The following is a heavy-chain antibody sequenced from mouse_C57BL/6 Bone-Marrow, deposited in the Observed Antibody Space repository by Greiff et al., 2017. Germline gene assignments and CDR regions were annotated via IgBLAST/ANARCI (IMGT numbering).Heavy chain of an antibody. V-gene: IGHV1-50*01. CDR3: ARLGDYDVPWFAY. CDR2: IDPSDSYT. D-gene: IGHD2-4*01. CDR1: GYTFTSYW. Sequence: QVQLQQPGAELVKPGASVKLSCKASGYTFTSYWMQWVKQRPGQGLEWIGEIDPSDSYTNYNQKFKGKATLTVDTSSSTAYMQLSSLTSEASAVYYCARLGDYDVPWFAYWGQGTLVTVSA. J-gene: IGHJ3*01.